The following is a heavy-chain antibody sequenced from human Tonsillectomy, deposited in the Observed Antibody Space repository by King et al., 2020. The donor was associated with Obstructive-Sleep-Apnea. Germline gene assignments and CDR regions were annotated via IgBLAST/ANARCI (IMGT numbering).Heavy chain of an antibody. Sequence: DVQLVESGGGLVQPGGSLRLSCAASGFTFSSYAMSWVRQAPGKGLECVSTISGSGGSTYYADSVKGRFTISRDNSKNTLYLQMNSLRAEDTAVYYCAKDLLQWLERLPSPGHWGQGTLVTVSS. J-gene: IGHJ4*02. CDR1: GFTFSSYA. CDR3: AKDLLQWLERLPSPGH. V-gene: IGHV3-23*04. CDR2: ISGSGGST. D-gene: IGHD6-19*01.